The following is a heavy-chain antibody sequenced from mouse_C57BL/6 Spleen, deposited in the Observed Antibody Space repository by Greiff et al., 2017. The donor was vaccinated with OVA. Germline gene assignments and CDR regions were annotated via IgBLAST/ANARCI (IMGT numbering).Heavy chain of an antibody. CDR1: GFTFSSYA. J-gene: IGHJ1*03. V-gene: IGHV5-4*01. Sequence: EVQVVESGGGLVKPGGSLKLSCAASGFTFSSYAMSWVRQTPEKRLEWVATISDGGSYTYYPDNVKGRFTISRDNAKNNLYLQMSHLKSEDTAMDYCARSGGSRYFDVWGTGTTVTVSS. D-gene: IGHD1-1*01. CDR2: ISDGGSYT. CDR3: ARSGGSRYFDV.